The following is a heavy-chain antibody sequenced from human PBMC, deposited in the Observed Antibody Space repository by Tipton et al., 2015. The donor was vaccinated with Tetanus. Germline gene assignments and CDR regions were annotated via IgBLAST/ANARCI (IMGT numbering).Heavy chain of an antibody. J-gene: IGHJ5*01. V-gene: IGHV3-48*02. Sequence: SLRLSCAGSGFSFSNFGMNWVRQAPGKGLEWISYISYSSISVYYADSVKGRFAISRDNAKNSLYLQMNSLRDDDTAVYYCARRGEARANWFDSWGQGTLVTVSS. CDR3: ARRGEARANWFDS. CDR1: GFSFSNFG. D-gene: IGHD2-21*01. CDR2: ISYSSISV.